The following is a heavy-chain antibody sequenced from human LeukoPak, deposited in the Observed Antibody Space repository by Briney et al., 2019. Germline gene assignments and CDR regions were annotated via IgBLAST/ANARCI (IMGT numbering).Heavy chain of an antibody. J-gene: IGHJ4*02. D-gene: IGHD5-18*01. CDR2: IIPLFGTA. V-gene: IGHV1-69*13. Sequence: SVKVSCKASGGTFIRYAISWVRQAPGQGLEWMGGIIPLFGTANYAQKFQGRVTITADESTSTAYMELSSPRSEDTAVYYCASRGSTAMVTYYFDYWGQGTLVTVSS. CDR1: GGTFIRYA. CDR3: ASRGSTAMVTYYFDY.